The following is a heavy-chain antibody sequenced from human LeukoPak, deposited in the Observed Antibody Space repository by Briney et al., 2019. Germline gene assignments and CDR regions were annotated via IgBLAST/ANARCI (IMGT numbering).Heavy chain of an antibody. Sequence: QAGGSLRLSCEASRFTLSSYAMSWVRQAPGKGLEWVSAISGSGGTTYYAESVKGRFTISRDSSKNTLYLQMNSLRAEDTAVYYCATIAADGLGYYDSSGYYWGQGTLVTVSS. CDR1: RFTLSSYA. V-gene: IGHV3-23*01. J-gene: IGHJ4*02. D-gene: IGHD3-22*01. CDR3: ATIAADGLGYYDSSGYY. CDR2: ISGSGGTT.